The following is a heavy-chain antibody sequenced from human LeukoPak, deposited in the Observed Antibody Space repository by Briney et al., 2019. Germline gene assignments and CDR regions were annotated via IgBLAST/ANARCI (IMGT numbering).Heavy chain of an antibody. CDR3: ARAPVQDLSFVGWFHS. J-gene: IGHJ5*01. Sequence: PSETLSLTCTVSGGSMTTDSWNWIRLPAGKGLEWIGRISASGNTNYNPSLFTRVTMSIDTSENQFSLKLNSVTAADTAVYFCARAPVQDLSFVGWFHSWGQGTLVIVSS. CDR2: ISASGNT. CDR1: GGSMTTDS. D-gene: IGHD1-26*01. V-gene: IGHV4-4*07.